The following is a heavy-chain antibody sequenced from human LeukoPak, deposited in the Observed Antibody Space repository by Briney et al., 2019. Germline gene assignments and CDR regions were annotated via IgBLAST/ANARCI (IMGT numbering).Heavy chain of an antibody. D-gene: IGHD4-17*01. CDR3: ASGHTYGEYYLDY. CDR2: IFPGDSDT. Sequence: GESLKISCKGSGYSFTSYWIAWVRQVPGKGLEWMGIIFPGDSDTTYSPSFQGQVIISADTSTSTAYLQWSSLKSSDTAIAFCASGHTYGEYYLDYWGQGTLVTVSS. CDR1: GYSFTSYW. V-gene: IGHV5-51*01. J-gene: IGHJ4*02.